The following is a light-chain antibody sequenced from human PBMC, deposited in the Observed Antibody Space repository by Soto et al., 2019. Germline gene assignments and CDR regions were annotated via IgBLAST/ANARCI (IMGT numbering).Light chain of an antibody. CDR3: QQRSNWRFT. Sequence: EIVLTQSPATLSLSPGERATLSCRASQSVSSYLAWYQQKPGQAPRLLIYDASNRATGIPARFSGSGSGTDFTLTIHIPEPEDFAVYYCQQRSNWRFTFGPGTKVDIK. CDR1: QSVSSY. V-gene: IGKV3-11*01. J-gene: IGKJ3*01. CDR2: DAS.